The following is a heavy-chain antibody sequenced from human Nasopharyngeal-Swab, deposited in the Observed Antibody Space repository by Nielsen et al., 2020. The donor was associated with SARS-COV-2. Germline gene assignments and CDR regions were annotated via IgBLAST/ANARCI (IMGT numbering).Heavy chain of an antibody. J-gene: IGHJ6*03. D-gene: IGHD1-26*01. CDR3: ARVSWEGSYYYYMDA. V-gene: IGHV4-34*01. CDR2: INHSGST. Sequence: RQAPGKGLEWIGEINHSGSTNYNPSLKSRVTISVDTSKNQFSLKLSSVTAADTAVYYCARVSWEGSYYYYMDAWGKGTTVTVSS.